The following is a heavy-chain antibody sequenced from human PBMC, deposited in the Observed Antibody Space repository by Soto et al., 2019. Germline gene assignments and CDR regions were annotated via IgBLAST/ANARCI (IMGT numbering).Heavy chain of an antibody. J-gene: IGHJ4*02. CDR2: MNPNTGNS. Sequence: ASVKVSCKASGYTFTSYDIYWVRQATGQGLEWMGWMNPNTGNSAYAQKFQGRVTVASDTSINTVHMELNSLRSEDTAVYYCARRAETNGWNGFGADKYYFDFWGQGTLVTVSS. V-gene: IGHV1-8*01. D-gene: IGHD1-1*01. CDR1: GYTFTSYD. CDR3: ARRAETNGWNGFGADKYYFDF.